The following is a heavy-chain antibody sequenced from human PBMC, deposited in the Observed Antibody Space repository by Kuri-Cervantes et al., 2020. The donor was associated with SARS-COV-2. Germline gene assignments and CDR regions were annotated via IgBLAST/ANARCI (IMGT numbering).Heavy chain of an antibody. CDR2: IIPIFGTA. J-gene: IGHJ6*03. CDR3: ATLSLPRSTSYYYYYYMDV. CDR1: GGTFSSYA. D-gene: IGHD2-2*01. V-gene: IGHV1-69*06. Sequence: SVKVSCKASGGTFSSYAISWVRQAPGQGLEWMGGIIPIFGTANYAQKFQGRVTMTEDTSTDTAYMELSSLRSEETAVYYCATLSLPRSTSYYYYYYMDVWGKGTTVTVSS.